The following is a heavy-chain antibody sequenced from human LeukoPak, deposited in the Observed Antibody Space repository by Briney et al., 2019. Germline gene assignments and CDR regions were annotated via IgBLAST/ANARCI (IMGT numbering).Heavy chain of an antibody. Sequence: SETLSLTCTVPGGSISSYYWSWIRKPAGKGLEWIGRIYTSGSTNYNPSLKSRVTMSVDTSKNQFSLKLSSVTAADTAVYYCARDYAREWFGDYYFDYWGQGTLVTVSS. V-gene: IGHV4-4*07. CDR2: IYTSGST. J-gene: IGHJ4*02. D-gene: IGHD3-10*01. CDR3: ARDYAREWFGDYYFDY. CDR1: GGSISSYY.